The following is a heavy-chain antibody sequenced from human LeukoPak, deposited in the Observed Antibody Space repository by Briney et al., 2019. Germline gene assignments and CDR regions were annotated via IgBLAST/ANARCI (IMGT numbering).Heavy chain of an antibody. D-gene: IGHD5-18*01. CDR2: ISGSGGST. CDR1: GFTFSSYA. Sequence: GGSLRLSCAASGFTFSSYAMSWVRQAPGKGLEWVSAISGSGGSTYYADSVKGRFTISRVNSKNTLYLQMNSLRAEDTAVYYCTRRTAMANYYYYMDVWGKGTTVTVSS. CDR3: TRRTAMANYYYYMDV. J-gene: IGHJ6*03. V-gene: IGHV3-23*01.